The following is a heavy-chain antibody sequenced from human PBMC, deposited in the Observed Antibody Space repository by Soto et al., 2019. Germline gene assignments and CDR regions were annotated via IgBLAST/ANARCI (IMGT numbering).Heavy chain of an antibody. J-gene: IGHJ5*02. CDR1: GYTLTELS. Sequence: GASVKVSCKVSGYTLTELSMHWVRQAPGKGLEWMGGFDPEDGETIYAQKFQGRVTMTEDTSTDTAYMELSSLRSEDTAVYYCAIPTSGNYYDSPTGFDPWGQGTLVTVSS. CDR3: AIPTSGNYYDSPTGFDP. D-gene: IGHD3-22*01. CDR2: FDPEDGET. V-gene: IGHV1-24*01.